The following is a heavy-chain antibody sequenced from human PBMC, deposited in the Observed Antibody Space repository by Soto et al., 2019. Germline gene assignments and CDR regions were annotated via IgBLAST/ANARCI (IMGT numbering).Heavy chain of an antibody. J-gene: IGHJ5*02. CDR2: IYYSGST. CDR1: GGSISSSSYY. Sequence: SETLSLTCTVSGGSISSSSYYWGWIRQPPGKGLEWIGSIYYSGSTYYNPSLKSRVTISVDTSKNQFSLKLSSVTAADTAVYYCARLKAAAGTGWFDPWGQGTVVTVSS. D-gene: IGHD6-13*01. V-gene: IGHV4-39*01. CDR3: ARLKAAAGTGWFDP.